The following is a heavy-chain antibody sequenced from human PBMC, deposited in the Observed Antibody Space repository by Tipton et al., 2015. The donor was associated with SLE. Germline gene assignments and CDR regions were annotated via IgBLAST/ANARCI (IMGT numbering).Heavy chain of an antibody. J-gene: IGHJ5*02. Sequence: TLSLTCDVSGYSIGNGYYWGWIRQPPGRGLEWIGNVYHSGTTYYKSSLKSRVTISVDTSKNQFSLKLTSVTAADTAAYYCARQVGSNWYWALDPWGQGTLVTVSS. D-gene: IGHD6-13*01. CDR3: ARQVGSNWYWALDP. V-gene: IGHV4-38-2*01. CDR2: VYHSGTT. CDR1: GYSIGNGYY.